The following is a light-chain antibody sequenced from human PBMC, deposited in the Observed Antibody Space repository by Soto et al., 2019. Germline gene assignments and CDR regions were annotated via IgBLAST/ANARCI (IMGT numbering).Light chain of an antibody. CDR1: QSVSNY. V-gene: IGKV3-11*01. Sequence: EIVLTQSPATLSLSPGERATLSCRASQSVSNYLAWYQQKPGQAPRLLIYDASNRATGIPVRFSGSGSGTDFTLTISSLETEDFAVYYGQQRSNLFTFGPGKKVELK. CDR2: DAS. CDR3: QQRSNLFT. J-gene: IGKJ3*01.